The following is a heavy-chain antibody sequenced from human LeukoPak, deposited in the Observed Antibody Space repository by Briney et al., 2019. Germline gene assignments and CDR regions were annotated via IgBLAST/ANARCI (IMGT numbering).Heavy chain of an antibody. CDR1: GYSISSGYY. D-gene: IGHD1-14*01. CDR2: IYHSGNT. CDR3: ARDNRAAYYYYMDV. V-gene: IGHV4-38-2*02. J-gene: IGHJ6*03. Sequence: SETLSLTCTVSGYSISSGYYWGWIRQSPGKGLEWIASIYHSGNTYYNPSLKSRVTISVDTSKNQFSLKLSSVTAADTAVYYCARDNRAAYYYYMDVWGKGTTVTISS.